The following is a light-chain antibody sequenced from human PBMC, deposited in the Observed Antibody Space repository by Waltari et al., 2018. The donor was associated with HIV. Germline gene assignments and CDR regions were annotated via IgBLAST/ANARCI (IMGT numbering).Light chain of an antibody. CDR1: NSGGKL. CDR3: QVWVDSRDVAVI. Sequence: TQPPSVSVAPGKTARITCGGDNSGGKLVHWYQQKPGQAPVLVICDDNDRPSGIPERFSGSNSGNTATLTISRVEGGDEADYYCQVWVDSRDVAVIFGGGTKLTVL. J-gene: IGLJ2*01. CDR2: DDN. V-gene: IGLV3-21*04.